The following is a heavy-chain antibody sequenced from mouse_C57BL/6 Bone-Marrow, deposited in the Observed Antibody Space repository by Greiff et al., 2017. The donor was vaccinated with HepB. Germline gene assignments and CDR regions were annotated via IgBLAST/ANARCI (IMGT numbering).Heavy chain of an antibody. CDR2: IDPSDSYT. J-gene: IGHJ1*03. CDR3: ASPLYYGSGYFDV. CDR1: GYTFTSYW. D-gene: IGHD1-1*01. V-gene: IGHV1-69*01. Sequence: QVQLQQPGAELVMPGASVKLSCKASGYTFTSYWMHWVKQRPGQGLEWIGEIDPSDSYTNYNQKFKGKSTLTVDKSSSTAYMQLSILTSEDSAVYYCASPLYYGSGYFDVWGTGTTVTVSS.